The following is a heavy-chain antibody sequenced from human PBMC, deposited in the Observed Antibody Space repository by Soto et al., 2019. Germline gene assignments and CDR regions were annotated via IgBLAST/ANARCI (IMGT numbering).Heavy chain of an antibody. CDR2: IYYSGST. Sequence: SETLSLTCTVSGGSISSYYWSWIRQPPGKGLEWIGYIYYSGSTNYNPSLKSRVTISVDTSKNQFSLKLSSVTAADTAVYYCARGYCSGGSCYGDEFLHYSGQGSLVIVSS. CDR1: GGSISSYY. D-gene: IGHD2-15*01. CDR3: ARGYCSGGSCYGDEFLHY. J-gene: IGHJ1*01. V-gene: IGHV4-59*01.